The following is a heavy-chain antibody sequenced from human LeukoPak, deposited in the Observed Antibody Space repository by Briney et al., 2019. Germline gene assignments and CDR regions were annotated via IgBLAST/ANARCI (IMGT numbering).Heavy chain of an antibody. V-gene: IGHV3-23*01. D-gene: IGHD3-22*01. CDR3: AKARLVTMVVVRDAFDI. J-gene: IGHJ3*02. CDR2: VSGTGDRT. CDR1: GFSFSSYA. Sequence: PGGSLRLSRAASGFSFSSYAINWVRQAPGKGLEWVSGVSGTGDRTYYADSVKGRFTISRDNSKNTMYLQMNSLRAEDTAVYYCAKARLVTMVVVRDAFDIRGQGTMVTVSS.